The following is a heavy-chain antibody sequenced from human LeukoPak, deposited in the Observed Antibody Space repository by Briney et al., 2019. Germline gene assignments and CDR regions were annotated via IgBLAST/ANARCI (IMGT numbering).Heavy chain of an antibody. J-gene: IGHJ4*02. CDR2: ISSSSSYI. Sequence: GGSLRLSCAASGFTFSSYSMNWVRQAPGKGLEWVSSISSSSSYIYYADSVKGRFTISRDNAKNSLYLQMNSLRAEDTAVYYCARDLYSSLSHFDYWGQGTLVTVSS. D-gene: IGHD6-13*01. CDR1: GFTFSSYS. CDR3: ARDLYSSLSHFDY. V-gene: IGHV3-21*01.